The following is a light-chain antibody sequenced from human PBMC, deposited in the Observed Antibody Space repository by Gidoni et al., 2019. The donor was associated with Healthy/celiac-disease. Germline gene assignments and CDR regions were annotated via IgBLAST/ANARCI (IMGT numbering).Light chain of an antibody. V-gene: IGKV1-5*03. CDR2: KAS. Sequence: DIQMIQSPSTLSASVGDRVTITCRASQSISSWLAWYQQKPGKAPKLLIYKASSLESGVPSRVSGSGSGTEFTLTINSLQPDDFATYYCQQDRGTLGQXTKVEIK. J-gene: IGKJ1*01. CDR1: QSISSW. CDR3: QQDRGT.